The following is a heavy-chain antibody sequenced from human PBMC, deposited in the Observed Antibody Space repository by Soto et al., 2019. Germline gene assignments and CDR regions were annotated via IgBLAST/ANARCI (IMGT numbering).Heavy chain of an antibody. Sequence: GGSLRLSCAASGFTFSRYSMNWVRQAPGKGLEWVSSISSSSSYIYYADSVKGRFTISRDNAKNSLYLQMNSLRAEDTAVYYCARGGYSPYGMDVWGQGTTVTVSS. CDR2: ISSSSSYI. J-gene: IGHJ6*02. D-gene: IGHD6-13*01. V-gene: IGHV3-21*01. CDR1: GFTFSRYS. CDR3: ARGGYSPYGMDV.